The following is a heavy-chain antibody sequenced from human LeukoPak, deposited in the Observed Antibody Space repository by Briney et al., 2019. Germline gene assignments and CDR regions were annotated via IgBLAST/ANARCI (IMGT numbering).Heavy chain of an antibody. Sequence: SETLSLTCTVSGGSMSPYHWGWIRQPPGKGLEWTGYIYYSGSTNYNPSLKSRVTISVDTSKNQFSLKLSSVTAADTAVYYCARRSGTVTTWDYYYGMDVWGQGTTVTVSS. J-gene: IGHJ6*02. CDR2: IYYSGST. CDR1: GGSMSPYH. D-gene: IGHD4-17*01. V-gene: IGHV4-59*08. CDR3: ARRSGTVTTWDYYYGMDV.